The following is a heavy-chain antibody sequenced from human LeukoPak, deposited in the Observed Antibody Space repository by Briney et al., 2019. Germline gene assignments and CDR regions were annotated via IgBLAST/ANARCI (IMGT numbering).Heavy chain of an antibody. CDR3: ARGRGIVVAPAHNWFDP. V-gene: IGHV4-34*01. J-gene: IGHJ5*02. D-gene: IGHD2-2*01. Sequence: SETLSLTCAVYGGSFSGYYWSWLRQPPGKGLEWIGEINHSGSTNYNPSLKSRVTISVDTSKNQFSLKLSSVTAADTAVYYCARGRGIVVAPAHNWFDPWGQGTLVTVSS. CDR2: INHSGST. CDR1: GGSFSGYY.